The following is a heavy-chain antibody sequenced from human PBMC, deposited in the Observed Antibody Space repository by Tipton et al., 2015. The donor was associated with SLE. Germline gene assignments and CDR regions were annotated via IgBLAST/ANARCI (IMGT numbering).Heavy chain of an antibody. CDR2: VYSAGSS. Sequence: GSLRLSCVASGFTVSNNYISWVRQAPGKGLEWVSLVYSAGSSSYADSVKGRFTISRDNSKNTFYLQTNSLRAEDTAVYFCARGESTAIRGYHYFYYGMDVWGQGTTVTVSS. V-gene: IGHV3-66*01. CDR3: ARGESTAIRGYHYFYYGMDV. J-gene: IGHJ6*02. D-gene: IGHD5-12*01. CDR1: GFTVSNNY.